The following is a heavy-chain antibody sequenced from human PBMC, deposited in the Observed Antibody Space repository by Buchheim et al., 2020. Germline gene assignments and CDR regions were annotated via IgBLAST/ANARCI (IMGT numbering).Heavy chain of an antibody. CDR1: GFTFSSYT. J-gene: IGHJ6*02. CDR3: AKGGSNTAGYYYFGMDV. Sequence: EVHLLESGGGLVQPGGSLRLSCAASGFTFSSYTMSWVRQAPGKGLEWVSAIVGSGATTSYADSVTGRFTISRDNSKNTLDLQMNSLRDEDAAVYYCAKGGSNTAGYYYFGMDVWGQGTT. CDR2: IVGSGATT. V-gene: IGHV3-23*01. D-gene: IGHD2/OR15-2a*01.